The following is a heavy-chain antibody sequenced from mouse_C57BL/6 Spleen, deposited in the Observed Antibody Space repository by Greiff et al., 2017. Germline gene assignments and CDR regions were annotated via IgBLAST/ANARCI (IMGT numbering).Heavy chain of an antibody. J-gene: IGHJ1*03. V-gene: IGHV1-85*01. CDR2: IYPRDGST. CDR3: ARGDYYGSNYWYFDV. D-gene: IGHD1-1*01. CDR1: GYTFTSYD. Sequence: VQLQQSGPELVKPGASVKLSCKASGYTFTSYDINWVKQRPGQGLEWIGWIYPRDGSTKYNEKFKGKATLTVDTSSSTAYMELHSLTSAASAVYFCARGDYYGSNYWYFDVWGTGTTVTVSS.